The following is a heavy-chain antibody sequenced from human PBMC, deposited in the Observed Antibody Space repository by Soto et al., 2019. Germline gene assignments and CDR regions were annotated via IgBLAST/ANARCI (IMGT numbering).Heavy chain of an antibody. CDR3: ATFSRHLDYQN. D-gene: IGHD1-1*01. Sequence: EVQLLESGGGLVQPGGSLRLSCAASGFTFSSYAMTWVRQAPGKGLDWGSAISTGGTSTYDADSVKGRFTISRNNSKNTLYLQMNSLRAEDTAVYYCATFSRHLDYQNWGQGTLVTVSS. J-gene: IGHJ1*01. V-gene: IGHV3-23*01. CDR2: ISTGGTST. CDR1: GFTFSSYA.